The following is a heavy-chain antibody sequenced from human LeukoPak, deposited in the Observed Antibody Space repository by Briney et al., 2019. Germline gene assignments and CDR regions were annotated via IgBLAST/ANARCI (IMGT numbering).Heavy chain of an antibody. CDR3: ARDHPYYGSGSYYTSWEY. D-gene: IGHD3-10*01. CDR2: ISGSGGST. V-gene: IGHV3-23*01. CDR1: GFTFSSYA. J-gene: IGHJ4*02. Sequence: GGSLRLSCAASGFTFSSYAMSWVRQAPGKGLEWVSAISGSGGSTYYADSVKGRFTISRDNAKNSLYLQMNSLRAEDTAVYYCARDHPYYGSGSYYTSWEYWGQGTLVTVSS.